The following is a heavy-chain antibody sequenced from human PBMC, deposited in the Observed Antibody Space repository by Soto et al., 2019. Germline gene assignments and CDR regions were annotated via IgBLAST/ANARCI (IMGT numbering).Heavy chain of an antibody. J-gene: IGHJ6*02. CDR1: CGSISSYC. D-gene: IGHD3-10*01. Sequence: QVQLQESGPGLVKPWETLSLTCTVSCGSISSYCWSWIRQPPGKGLELIGYIYYSGSTNYNPSLKSRLTISVDTSKNQFALKLSSVTAADTAVYYCAGSGSSPYYYYYGMDVWGQGTTVTVSS. V-gene: IGHV4-59*01. CDR3: AGSGSSPYYYYYGMDV. CDR2: IYYSGST.